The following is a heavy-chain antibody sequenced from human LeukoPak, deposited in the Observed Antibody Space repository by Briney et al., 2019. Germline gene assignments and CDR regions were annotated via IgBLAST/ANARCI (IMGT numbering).Heavy chain of an antibody. V-gene: IGHV3-74*03. Sequence: GGSLRLSCVGSGFTISNYWMHWVRQAPGTGLVWVSRIHPDGSTTTYADSVKGRFTISRDNAKNTLYLQMNSLRAEDTAVYYCAPQQTYSPYNWFDPWGQGTLVTVSS. CDR2: IHPDGSTT. CDR3: APQQTYSPYNWFDP. D-gene: IGHD5-12*01. CDR1: GFTISNYW. J-gene: IGHJ5*02.